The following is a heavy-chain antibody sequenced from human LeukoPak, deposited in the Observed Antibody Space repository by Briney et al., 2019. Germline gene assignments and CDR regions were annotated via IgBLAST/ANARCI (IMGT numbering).Heavy chain of an antibody. CDR3: ARGGEYSSSWYVS. CDR1: GGSISSYY. D-gene: IGHD6-13*01. Sequence: ASETLSLTCTVSGGSISSYYWSWLRQPAGKGLEWIGRIYTSGSTNYNPSLKSRVTISVDTSKNQFSLKLSSVTAADTAVYYCARGGEYSSSWYVSWGQGTLVTVSS. J-gene: IGHJ4*02. CDR2: IYTSGST. V-gene: IGHV4-4*07.